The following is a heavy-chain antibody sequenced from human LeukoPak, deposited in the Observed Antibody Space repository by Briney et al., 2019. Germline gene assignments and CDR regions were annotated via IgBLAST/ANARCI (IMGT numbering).Heavy chain of an antibody. Sequence: SVKVSCKASGYTFTYRYLHWVRRAPGQALEWMGWITPFNGNTNYAQKFQDRVTITRDRSMSTAYTELSSLKSEDTAMYYCANSPDSGGLGPWGQGTLVTVSS. CDR1: GYTFTYRY. V-gene: IGHV1-45*02. CDR2: ITPFNGNT. CDR3: ANSPDSGGLGP. J-gene: IGHJ5*02. D-gene: IGHD3-10*01.